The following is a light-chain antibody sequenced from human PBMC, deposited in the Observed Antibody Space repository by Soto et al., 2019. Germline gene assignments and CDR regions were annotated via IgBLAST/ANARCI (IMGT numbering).Light chain of an antibody. CDR1: QSVSNTY. V-gene: IGKV3-20*01. CDR2: GAS. J-gene: IGKJ4*01. Sequence: ETVLTQSPGTLSLSPGERATLSCRASQSVSNTYLAWYQQRPGQAPRLLIYGASSRATGIPDRFSDSGSGTDFTLTISRLEPEDCAVYYCQQFGRSPLTFGGGTKVEIK. CDR3: QQFGRSPLT.